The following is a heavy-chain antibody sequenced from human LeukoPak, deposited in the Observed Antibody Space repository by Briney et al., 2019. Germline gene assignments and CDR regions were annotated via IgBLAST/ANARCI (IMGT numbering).Heavy chain of an antibody. D-gene: IGHD5-18*01. Sequence: GGPLRLSCAASGFTFSSYSMNWVRQAPGKGLEWVSSISSSSSYIYYADSVKGRFTISRDNAKNSLYLQMNSLRAEDTAVYYCARDLRGYSYGPDYWGQGTLVTVSS. V-gene: IGHV3-21*01. CDR2: ISSSSSYI. CDR3: ARDLRGYSYGPDY. J-gene: IGHJ4*02. CDR1: GFTFSSYS.